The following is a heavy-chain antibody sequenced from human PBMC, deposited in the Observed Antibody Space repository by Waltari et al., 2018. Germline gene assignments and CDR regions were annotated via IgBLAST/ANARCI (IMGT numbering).Heavy chain of an antibody. CDR1: GFPFSGYA. V-gene: IGHV3-33*01. Sequence: QVQVVESGGGVVQPGRSLRLSCAASGFPFSGYAMHWVRQAPGKGLEWMAVIWFDGSKKYYADSVKGRFTISRDNFKNTLYLQMNSLRAEDTAVYYCARDRATDASLDSWGQGTLVTVSS. J-gene: IGHJ4*02. CDR3: ARDRATDASLDS. D-gene: IGHD2-2*01. CDR2: IWFDGSKK.